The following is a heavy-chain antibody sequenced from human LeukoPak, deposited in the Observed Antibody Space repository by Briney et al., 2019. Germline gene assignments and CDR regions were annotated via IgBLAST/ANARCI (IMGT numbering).Heavy chain of an antibody. CDR1: GESFSGYY. V-gene: IGHV4-34*01. CDR2: INHSGST. Sequence: SETLSLTCAVYGESFSGYYWSRIRQPPGKGLEWIGEINHSGSTNYNPSLKSRVTISVDTSKNQFSLKLSSVTAADTAVYYCARRITMVRGVGYYYGMDVWGKGTTVTVSS. J-gene: IGHJ6*04. D-gene: IGHD3-10*01. CDR3: ARRITMVRGVGYYYGMDV.